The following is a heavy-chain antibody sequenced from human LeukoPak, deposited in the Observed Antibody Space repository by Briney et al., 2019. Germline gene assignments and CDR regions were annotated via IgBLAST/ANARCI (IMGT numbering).Heavy chain of an antibody. J-gene: IGHJ3*02. CDR1: GFIFSSYC. V-gene: IGHV3-30*03. Sequence: GGSLRLSCAASGFIFSSYCLMWVRQAPGKALEWVAYISYNGNNKYEDSVKGRFTISRDNSKNTLHLQMNGLRAEDTAVYYCARDPLDISRWANAFDIWGQGTTVIVSS. CDR2: ISYNGNNK. CDR3: ARDPLDISRWANAFDI. D-gene: IGHD5-12*01.